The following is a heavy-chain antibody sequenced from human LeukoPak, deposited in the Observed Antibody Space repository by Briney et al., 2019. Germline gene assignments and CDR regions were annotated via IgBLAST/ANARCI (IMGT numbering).Heavy chain of an antibody. D-gene: IGHD3-16*01. J-gene: IGHJ4*02. CDR2: INPNSGGT. CDR1: GYTFTGYY. CDR3: ARGGLLTFREDVEGY. V-gene: IGHV1-2*02. Sequence: ASVKVSCKASGYTFTGYYMHWVRQAPGQGLEWMGWINPNSGGTNYAQKFQGRVTMTRDTSISTAYMELSRLRSDDTAVYYCARGGLLTFREDVEGYWGQGTLVTVSS.